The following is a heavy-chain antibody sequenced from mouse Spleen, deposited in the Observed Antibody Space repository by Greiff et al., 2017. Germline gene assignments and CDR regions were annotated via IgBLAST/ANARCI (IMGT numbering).Heavy chain of an antibody. V-gene: IGHV5-16*01. CDR2: INYDGSST. D-gene: IGHD2-12*01. CDR1: GFTFSDYY. Sequence: EVQVVESEGGLVQPGSSMKLSCTASGFTFSDYYMAWVRQVPEKGLEWVANINYDGSSTYYLDSLKSRFIISRDNAKNILYLQMSSLKSEDTATYYCAREGSYYSYPLTMDYWGQGTSVTVSS. J-gene: IGHJ4*01. CDR3: AREGSYYSYPLTMDY.